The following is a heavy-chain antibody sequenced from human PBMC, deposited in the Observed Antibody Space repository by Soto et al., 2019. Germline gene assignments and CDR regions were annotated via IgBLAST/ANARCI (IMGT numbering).Heavy chain of an antibody. CDR2: ISGSGGST. V-gene: IGHV3-23*01. J-gene: IGHJ4*02. CDR1: GFTFISYA. Sequence: GGSLRLSCAASGFTFISYAMSWVLQAPWKGLEWVSAISGSGGSTYYADSVKGRFTISRDNSKNTLYLQMNSLRAEDTAVYYCAVTTVSRRLAGYFAYWGQGTLVTVSS. CDR3: AVTTVSRRLAGYFAY. D-gene: IGHD4-17*01.